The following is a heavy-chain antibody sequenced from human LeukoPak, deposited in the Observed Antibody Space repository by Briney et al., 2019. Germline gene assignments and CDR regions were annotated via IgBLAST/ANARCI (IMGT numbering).Heavy chain of an antibody. CDR2: IGPESGDI. V-gene: IGHV3-23*01. D-gene: IGHD2-21*02. CDR3: AKYCGGGCFRNFDS. CDR1: GFTFSTFA. Sequence: GGSLRLSCAASGFTFSTFAMAWVRQAPGRGLEWVSVIGPESGDIRYSDSVKGRFTISRDNSKSTLFLQMNSQRADDTALYYCAKYCGGGCFRNFDSWGQGTLVTVSS. J-gene: IGHJ4*02.